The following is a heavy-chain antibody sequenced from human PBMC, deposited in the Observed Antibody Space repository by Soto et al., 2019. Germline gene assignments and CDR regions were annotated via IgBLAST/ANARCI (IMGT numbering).Heavy chain of an antibody. D-gene: IGHD6-13*01. CDR1: GFTFSSCG. CDR3: ARYLTAAKLVREGWFDP. V-gene: IGHV3-64*01. CDR2: ISANGGST. Sequence: PGGSLRLSCVASGFTFSSCGMHWVRQSPGKGLEYVSAISANGGSTFYANSVKGRFTVSRDNSKNTLYLQMGSLRVEDTAVYYCARYLTAAKLVREGWFDPWGQGTLVTVSS. J-gene: IGHJ5*02.